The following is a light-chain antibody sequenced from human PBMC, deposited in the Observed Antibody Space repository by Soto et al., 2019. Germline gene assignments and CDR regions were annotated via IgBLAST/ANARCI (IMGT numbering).Light chain of an antibody. V-gene: IGKV3-15*01. J-gene: IGKJ1*01. Sequence: EIVMTQSPATLSVSPGERATLSCRASQSVSSNLAWYQQKPGQGPRLLIYGASTRATGIPARFSGSGSGTEFTLTISSLQSEDFAVYYCQQYKNWPPVTFGQGTKVEIK. CDR1: QSVSSN. CDR3: QQYKNWPPVT. CDR2: GAS.